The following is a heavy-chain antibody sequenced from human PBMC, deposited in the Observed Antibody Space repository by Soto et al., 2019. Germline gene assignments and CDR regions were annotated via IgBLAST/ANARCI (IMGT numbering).Heavy chain of an antibody. CDR2: ISGSGGST. D-gene: IGHD3-22*01. J-gene: IGHJ4*02. CDR1: GFNFVSYA. Sequence: GGSLRLSCTASGFNFVSYARSWVRQAPGKGLEWVSAISGSGGSTYYPDSVKGRFTISRDNSKNTLYLQMNSLRAEDTALYYCAKVGLDYYDSSGYYDYWGQGTLVTVSS. CDR3: AKVGLDYYDSSGYYDY. V-gene: IGHV3-23*01.